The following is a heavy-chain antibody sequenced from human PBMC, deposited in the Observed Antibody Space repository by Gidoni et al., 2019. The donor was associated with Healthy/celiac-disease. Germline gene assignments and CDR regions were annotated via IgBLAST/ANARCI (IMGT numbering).Heavy chain of an antibody. D-gene: IGHD3-10*01. CDR3: ARYTLWFGDHPYSSDH. CDR1: GGSFMCYY. V-gene: IGHV4-34*01. Sequence: QVQLHQCAAGLLKPSETLSLTCDVSGGSFMCYYCSWIRQPPGKGLEWIGEINHSGSTNFNPSLKSRVTISVDTSKTTFSLKLRSVTAADKAVSDCARYTLWFGDHPYSSDHWGQGTLVTVSS. J-gene: IGHJ5*02. CDR2: INHSGST.